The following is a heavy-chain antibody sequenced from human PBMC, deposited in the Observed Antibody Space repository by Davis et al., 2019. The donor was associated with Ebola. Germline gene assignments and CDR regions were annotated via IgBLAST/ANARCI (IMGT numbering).Heavy chain of an antibody. CDR1: GYTFTGYY. V-gene: IGHV1-2*02. CDR3: ARGDYYYYGMDV. CDR2: INPNSGGT. J-gene: IGHJ6*02. Sequence: ASVKVSCKASGYTFTGYYMHWVRQAPGQGLEWMGWINPNSGGTNYAQKFQGRVTMTRDTSTSTVYMELSSLRSEDTAVYYCARGDYYYYGMDVWGQGTTVTVSS.